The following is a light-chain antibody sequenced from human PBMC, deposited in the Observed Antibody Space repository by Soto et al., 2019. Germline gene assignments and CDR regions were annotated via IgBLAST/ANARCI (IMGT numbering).Light chain of an antibody. CDR3: CSYTGSYPWV. Sequence: QSVLTQPRSLSGSPGQSVTISCTGTSSDVGAYDYVSWYQQLPGKAPKLMIYDVSKRPSGITDRFSGSKSGNTASLTISGLQAEDEADYYCCSYTGSYPWVFGGGTKLTVL. CDR2: DVS. J-gene: IGLJ3*02. V-gene: IGLV2-11*01. CDR1: SSDVGAYDY.